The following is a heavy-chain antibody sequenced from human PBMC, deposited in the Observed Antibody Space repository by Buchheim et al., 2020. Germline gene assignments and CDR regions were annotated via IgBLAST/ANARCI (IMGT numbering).Heavy chain of an antibody. CDR3: ARGVRGYCSGGSCSYFDY. J-gene: IGHJ4*02. D-gene: IGHD2-15*01. V-gene: IGHV4-30-4*01. CDR1: GGSISSGDYY. CDR2: IYYSGST. Sequence: QVQLQESGPGLVKPSQTLSLTCTVSGGSISSGDYYWSWIRQPPGKGLEWIGYIYYSGSTYYNPSLKRRVTISVDTSKNQFSLKLSSVTAADTAVYYCARGVRGYCSGGSCSYFDYWGQGTL.